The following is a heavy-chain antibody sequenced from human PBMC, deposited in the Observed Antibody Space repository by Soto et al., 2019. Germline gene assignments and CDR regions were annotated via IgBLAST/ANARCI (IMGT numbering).Heavy chain of an antibody. D-gene: IGHD4-17*01. V-gene: IGHV1-2*02. Sequence: SVKVSCKSSGYTFTAYYMHWVRQAPGQGLEWMGWINPTSGGTNYAQKFAGRVTMTRDTSISTAYMELSRLRSDETAVYYCARVLMTTVSKTWFDPWGQGTLVTVSS. J-gene: IGHJ5*02. CDR1: GYTFTAYY. CDR2: INPTSGGT. CDR3: ARVLMTTVSKTWFDP.